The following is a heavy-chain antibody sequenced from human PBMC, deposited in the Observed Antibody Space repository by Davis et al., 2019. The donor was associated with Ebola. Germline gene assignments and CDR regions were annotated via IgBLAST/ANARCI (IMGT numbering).Heavy chain of an antibody. CDR2: INPNNGGT. D-gene: IGHD3-16*01. CDR1: GYTFGDYY. CDR3: ARDWAGLDV. J-gene: IGHJ6*04. V-gene: IGHV1-2*06. Sequence: AASVKVSCKASGYTFGDYYMHWVRQAPGQGLEWMGRINPNNGGTNYAQKFQGRVTMTRDTSISTAYMELSRLTSDDTAVYYCARDWAGLDVWGRGTTVTVSS.